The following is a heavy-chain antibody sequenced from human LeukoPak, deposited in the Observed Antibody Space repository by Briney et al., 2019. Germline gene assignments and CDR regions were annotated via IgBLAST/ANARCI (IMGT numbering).Heavy chain of an antibody. J-gene: IGHJ4*02. CDR3: TGGSGWYSPDY. CDR2: ITSKPNSYAT. Sequence: PGGSLRLSCAASGVTFSGSVMHWVRQASGKGLEWVGRITSKPNSYATVYAASVKGRFTISSDDSKNTAYLQMNSLKTEDTAVYYCTGGSGWYSPDYWGQGTLVTVSS. V-gene: IGHV3-73*01. CDR1: GVTFSGSV. D-gene: IGHD6-19*01.